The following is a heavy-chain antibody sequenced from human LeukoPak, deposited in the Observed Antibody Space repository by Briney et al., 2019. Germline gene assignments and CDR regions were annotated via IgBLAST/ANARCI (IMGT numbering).Heavy chain of an antibody. CDR2: IKQDGSEI. CDR3: AGPGFGELIHQY. D-gene: IGHD3-10*01. V-gene: IGHV3-7*01. J-gene: IGHJ4*02. Sequence: GGSLRLSCAASGFIFSTYWMSWVRQAPGKGLEWVANIKQDGSEIYYADSVKGRFSISRDNAKNSLYLQMNSLRAEDTAVYYCAGPGFGELIHQYWGQGTLVTVSS. CDR1: GFIFSTYW.